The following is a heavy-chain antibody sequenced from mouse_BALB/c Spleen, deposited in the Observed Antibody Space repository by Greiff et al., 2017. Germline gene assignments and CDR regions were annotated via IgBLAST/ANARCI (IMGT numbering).Heavy chain of an antibody. CDR3: ARRDYRYDEEFAY. Sequence: EVQVVESGGGLVKPGGSLKLSCAASGFTFSSYAMSWVRQTPEKRLEWVATISSGGSYTYYPDSVKGRFTISRDNAKNTLYLQMSSLRSEDTAMYYCARRDYRYDEEFAYWGQGTLVTVSA. J-gene: IGHJ3*01. D-gene: IGHD2-14*01. CDR2: ISSGGSYT. V-gene: IGHV5-9-3*01. CDR1: GFTFSSYA.